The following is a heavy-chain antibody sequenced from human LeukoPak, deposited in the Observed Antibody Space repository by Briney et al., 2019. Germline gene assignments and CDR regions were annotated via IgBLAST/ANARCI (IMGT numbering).Heavy chain of an antibody. J-gene: IGHJ3*02. V-gene: IGHV4-39*01. Sequence: SETLSLTCTVSGGSISRSSYYWGWIRQPPGKGLEWIGSIYYSGSTYYNPSLKSRVTISVDTSKNQFSLKLSSVTAADTAVYYCARPNWNFVLYAFDIWGQGTMVTVSS. CDR2: IYYSGST. D-gene: IGHD1-7*01. CDR1: GGSISRSSYY. CDR3: ARPNWNFVLYAFDI.